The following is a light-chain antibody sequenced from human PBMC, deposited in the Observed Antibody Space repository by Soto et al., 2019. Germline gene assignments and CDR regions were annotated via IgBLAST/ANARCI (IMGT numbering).Light chain of an antibody. Sequence: QSALTQPASVSGSLGQSITISCTGTSSDIGSYNLVSWYQQHPGKAPKVMIYEDTKRPSGVSNRFSGSKSGNTASLTISGLQAEDEADYHCCSYAGPRTWMIFGGGTKLTVL. CDR1: SSDIGSYNL. CDR3: CSYAGPRTWMI. J-gene: IGLJ2*01. V-gene: IGLV2-23*01. CDR2: EDT.